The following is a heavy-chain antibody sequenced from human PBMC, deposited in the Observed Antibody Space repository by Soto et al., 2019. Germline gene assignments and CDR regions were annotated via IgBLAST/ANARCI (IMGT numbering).Heavy chain of an antibody. V-gene: IGHV1-46*01. CDR2: IYPGGVNI. CDR3: AREREGGNYDYVWGSYRSNAMDV. D-gene: IGHD3-16*02. CDR1: GYSFTSHY. J-gene: IGHJ6*02. Sequence: GASVKVSCKAIGYSFTSHYMHWVRQAPGQGLEWMGTIYPGGVNIAYAQKFKGRVTMTKDTSTSTVYMELNSLTSDDTAVYYCAREREGGNYDYVWGSYRSNAMDVWG.